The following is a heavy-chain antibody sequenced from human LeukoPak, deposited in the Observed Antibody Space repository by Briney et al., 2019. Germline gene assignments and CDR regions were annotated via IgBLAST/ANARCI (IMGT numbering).Heavy chain of an antibody. V-gene: IGHV3-33*01. CDR3: ARDLGEGRYLDY. D-gene: IGHD4-17*01. CDR1: GFTFSTYG. CDR2: IRYDGSNE. Sequence: PGGSLRLSCTASGFTFSTYGMHWVRQAPGKGLEWVALIRYDGSNENYADSVKGRFTISRDNSKDTLYLQMNSLRAEDTAVYYCARDLGEGRYLDYWGQGTLVTVSS. J-gene: IGHJ4*02.